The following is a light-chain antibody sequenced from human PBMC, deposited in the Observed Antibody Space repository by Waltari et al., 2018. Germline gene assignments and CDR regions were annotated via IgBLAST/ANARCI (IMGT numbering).Light chain of an antibody. CDR1: GGSIVNNY. V-gene: IGLV6-57*04. CDR3: QSYTSSAV. CDR2: EDD. Sequence: NFLLTQPHSVSESPGTTVIISCTRSGGSIVNNYVQWYQHRPGSAPSIVIYEDDQRPSGVPDRCSVSIDSSSNSASLTISGLKTEDEADYYCQSYTSSAVFGGGTKLTV. J-gene: IGLJ3*02.